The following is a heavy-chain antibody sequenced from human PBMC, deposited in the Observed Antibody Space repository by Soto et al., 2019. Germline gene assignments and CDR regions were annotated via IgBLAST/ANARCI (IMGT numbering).Heavy chain of an antibody. J-gene: IGHJ1*01. D-gene: IGHD6-19*01. CDR2: MNYRGSI. CDR3: ARQGQWLILGYFQD. Sequence: QLQLQESGPGLVKPSETLSLTCTVSGGSISSNSYYWAWIRQSPGKGLEWVGTMNYRGSIYYNPSLESRVTISADTSNNQFSLKLSSVTAADTAKYYCARQGQWLILGYFQDWGQGTLVTVSS. V-gene: IGHV4-39*01. CDR1: GGSISSNSYY.